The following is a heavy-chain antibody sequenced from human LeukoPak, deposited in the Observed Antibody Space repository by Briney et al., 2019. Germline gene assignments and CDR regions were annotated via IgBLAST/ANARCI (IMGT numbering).Heavy chain of an antibody. Sequence: GASVKVSCKASGYTFTGYCMHWVRQAPGQGLEWMGWISAYSGHTKYVQRLQGRVTMTTDTSTSTAYMELRSLRSDDTAVYYCARDYGGNSLSWFDPWGQGTLVTVSS. CDR1: GYTFTGYC. CDR2: ISAYSGHT. V-gene: IGHV1-18*04. D-gene: IGHD4-23*01. J-gene: IGHJ5*02. CDR3: ARDYGGNSLSWFDP.